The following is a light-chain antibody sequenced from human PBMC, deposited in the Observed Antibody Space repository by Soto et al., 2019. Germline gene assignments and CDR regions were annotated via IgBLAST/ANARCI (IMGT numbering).Light chain of an antibody. J-gene: IGKJ1*01. V-gene: IGKV1-39*01. Sequence: DSQMTQSPSSLPASVGDRVTITCRASQYISSYLNWYQQKPGKAPKLLIYAASSLQSGVPSRFSGSGSGTDFTLTISSLQPEDFASYYCQQSYSTTRTFGQGTKVDIK. CDR3: QQSYSTTRT. CDR1: QYISSY. CDR2: AAS.